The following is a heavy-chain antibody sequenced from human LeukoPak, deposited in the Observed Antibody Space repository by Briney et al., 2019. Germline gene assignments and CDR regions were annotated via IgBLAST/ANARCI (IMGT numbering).Heavy chain of an antibody. CDR1: GFRNSSHW. V-gene: IGHV3-7*01. Sequence: GGSLRLSCAASGFRNSSHWMRCVRQAPGLGLEWLQNIKQDASDKYYVDSVNRRFTISRHNAKISLYRQMNSLRGADTDELYCARDGYPIDFWGQGTLVTVSS. D-gene: IGHD1-1*01. J-gene: IGHJ4*02. CDR2: IKQDASDK. CDR3: ARDGYPIDF.